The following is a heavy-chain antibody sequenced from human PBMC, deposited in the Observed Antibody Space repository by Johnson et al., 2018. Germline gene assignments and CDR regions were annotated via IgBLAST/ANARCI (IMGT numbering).Heavy chain of an antibody. J-gene: IGHJ6*02. CDR3: ARDYCSSTSCLGLRLHSGMDV. CDR1: GFTFSSYA. CDR2: ISYDGSNK. Sequence: QVQLVESGGGVVQPGRSLRLSCAASGFTFSSYAMHWVRQAPGKGLEWVAVISYDGSNKYYADSVKGRFTISRDNSKNTMYLQMTSLRAEDTAVYYCARDYCSSTSCLGLRLHSGMDVWGQGTTVTVSS. D-gene: IGHD2-2*01. V-gene: IGHV3-30-3*01.